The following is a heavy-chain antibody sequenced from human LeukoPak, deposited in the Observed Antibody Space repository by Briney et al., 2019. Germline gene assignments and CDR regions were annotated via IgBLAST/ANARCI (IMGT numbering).Heavy chain of an antibody. CDR2: ISADAVDT. D-gene: IGHD2-8*02. Sequence: GGSLRLSCVASGFTFSNHAMTWVRQTPGKGLEWVSAISADAVDTFYAPSVKGRFTISRDNSKNTMYLQIDSLRAEDTAIYYCAKDVWWSVSWGQGTLVTVSS. J-gene: IGHJ5*02. CDR1: GFTFSNHA. V-gene: IGHV3-23*01. CDR3: AKDVWWSVS.